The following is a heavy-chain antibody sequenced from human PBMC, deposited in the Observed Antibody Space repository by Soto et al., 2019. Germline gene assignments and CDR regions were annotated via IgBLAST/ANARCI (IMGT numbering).Heavy chain of an antibody. V-gene: IGHV4-34*01. Sequence: SETLSLTCAVYGGSFSGYYWSWIRQPPGKGLEWIGEINHSGSTNYNPSLKSRVTISVDTSKNQFSLKLSSVTAADTAVYYCARGGDYYGSGSPSYYYGMDVWGQGTTVTVSS. CDR1: GGSFSGYY. J-gene: IGHJ6*02. D-gene: IGHD3-10*01. CDR3: ARGGDYYGSGSPSYYYGMDV. CDR2: INHSGST.